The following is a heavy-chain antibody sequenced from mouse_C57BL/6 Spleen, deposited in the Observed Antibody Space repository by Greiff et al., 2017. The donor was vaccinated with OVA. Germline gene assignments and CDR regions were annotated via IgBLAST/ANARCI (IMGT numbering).Heavy chain of an antibody. D-gene: IGHD4-1*01. CDR3: ASLTGTKYFDV. CDR2: IYPGDGDT. J-gene: IGHJ1*03. V-gene: IGHV1-82*01. Sequence: QVQLKESGPELVKPGASVKISCKASGYAFSSSWMNWVKQRPGKGLEWIGRIYPGDGDTNYNGKFKGKATLTADKSSSTAYMQLSSLTSEDSAVYFCASLTGTKYFDVWGTGTTVTVSS. CDR1: GYAFSSSW.